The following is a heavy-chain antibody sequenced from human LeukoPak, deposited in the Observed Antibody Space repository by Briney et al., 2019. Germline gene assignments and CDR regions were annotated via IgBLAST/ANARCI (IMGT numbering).Heavy chain of an antibody. J-gene: IGHJ4*02. CDR1: GYTFTGYY. CDR2: INPNSGGT. CDR3: ARDQDYGDASYYFDY. V-gene: IGHV1-2*02. Sequence: ASVKVSCKASGYTFTGYYMHWVRQAPGQGLEWMGWINPNSGGTNYAQKFQGRVTMTRDTSISTAYMELSRLRSDDTAVYYCARDQDYGDASYYFDYWGQGTLVTVSS. D-gene: IGHD4-17*01.